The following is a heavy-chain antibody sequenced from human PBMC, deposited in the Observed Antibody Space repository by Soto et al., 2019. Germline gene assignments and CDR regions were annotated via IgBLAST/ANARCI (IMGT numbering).Heavy chain of an antibody. Sequence: GGSLRLSCAASGFTFSSYGMHWVRQAPGKGLEWVAVIWYDGSNKYYADSVKGRFTISRDNSKNTLYLQMNSLRAEDTAVYYCARDAIGPYDFWSGYEYFDFWGQGTLVTVSS. CDR2: IWYDGSNK. J-gene: IGHJ4*02. CDR1: GFTFSSYG. CDR3: ARDAIGPYDFWSGYEYFDF. D-gene: IGHD3-3*01. V-gene: IGHV3-33*01.